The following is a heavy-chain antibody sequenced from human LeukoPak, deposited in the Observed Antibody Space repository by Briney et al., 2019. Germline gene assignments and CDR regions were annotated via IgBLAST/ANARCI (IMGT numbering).Heavy chain of an antibody. Sequence: PSETLSLTCAVYGGSFSGYYWSWIRQPPGKGLEWIGEINHSGSTNYNPSLKSRVTISVDTSKNQFSLKLSSVTAADTTVYYCARGWNYYDSSGYIYRHWDQGTLVTVSS. CDR3: ARGWNYYDSSGYIYRH. J-gene: IGHJ4*02. CDR2: INHSGST. D-gene: IGHD3-22*01. CDR1: GGSFSGYY. V-gene: IGHV4-34*01.